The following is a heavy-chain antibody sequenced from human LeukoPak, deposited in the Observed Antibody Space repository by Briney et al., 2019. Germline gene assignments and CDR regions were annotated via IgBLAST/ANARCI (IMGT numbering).Heavy chain of an antibody. CDR1: GDSISSYH. CDR3: ARAPISGAAAGTFDY. V-gene: IGHV4-38-2*02. D-gene: IGHD6-13*01. Sequence: TSETLSLTCTVSGDSISSYHWSWIRQPPGKGLEWIGSIHHSGSTYYDPSLKSRVTISVDTSKNHFSLNLNSVTAADTAVYYCARAPISGAAAGTFDYWGQGTLVTVSS. CDR2: IHHSGST. J-gene: IGHJ4*02.